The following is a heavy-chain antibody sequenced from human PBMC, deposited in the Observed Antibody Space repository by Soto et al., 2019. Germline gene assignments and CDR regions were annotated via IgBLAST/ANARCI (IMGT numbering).Heavy chain of an antibody. CDR3: ARQRGQAKRYYYYGMDV. V-gene: IGHV1-69*12. CDR1: GGTFNSYA. Sequence: QVQLVQSGAEVKKPGSSVKVSCKASGGTFNSYAISWVRQAPGQGLEWMGGIIPIFGTADYAQKFQGRITITAGESTSTGYMGLSSLRTEDTAVYYWARQRGQAKRYYYYGMDVWGQGTTVTVSS. CDR2: IIPIFGTA. J-gene: IGHJ6*02. D-gene: IGHD3-10*01.